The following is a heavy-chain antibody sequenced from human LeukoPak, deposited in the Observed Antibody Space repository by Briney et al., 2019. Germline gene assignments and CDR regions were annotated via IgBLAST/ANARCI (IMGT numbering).Heavy chain of an antibody. V-gene: IGHV3-33*01. CDR1: GFTFSSYG. CDR3: ARELPFGGYFDY. D-gene: IGHD3-10*01. J-gene: IGHJ4*02. CDR2: IWYDGSNK. Sequence: GGSLRLSCAASGFTFSSYGMHWVRQAPGKGLEWVAVIWYDGSNKYYADSVKGRFTISRDNSKNTLYLRMNSLRAEDTAVYYCARELPFGGYFDYWGQGTLVTVSS.